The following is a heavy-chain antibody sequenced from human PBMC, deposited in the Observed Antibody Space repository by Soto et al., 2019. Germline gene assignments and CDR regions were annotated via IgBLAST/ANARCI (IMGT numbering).Heavy chain of an antibody. D-gene: IGHD3-10*01. Sequence: EVQLVESGGGLVQTGGSLRLSCAASVFTFTNYWMHWVRQAPGEGLVWVSRINTDESSTEYADSVKGRFTISRDNAKNTLYLQMTSLGADDTAVYYCTRVGFGSGKDFDYWGQGTLVTVSS. CDR1: VFTFTNYW. J-gene: IGHJ4*02. CDR2: INTDESST. V-gene: IGHV3-74*03. CDR3: TRVGFGSGKDFDY.